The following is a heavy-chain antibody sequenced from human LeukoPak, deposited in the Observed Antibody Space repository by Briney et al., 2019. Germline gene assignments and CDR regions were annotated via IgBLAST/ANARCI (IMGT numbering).Heavy chain of an antibody. CDR3: ARDFLYYYDSSGNFDY. Sequence: GGSLRLSCAASGFTFSSYAMHWVRQAPGKGLEWVAVISYDGSSKYYADSVKGRFTISRDNSKNTLYLQMNSLRAEDTAVYYCARDFLYYYDSSGNFDYWGQGTLVTVSS. V-gene: IGHV3-30*04. CDR2: ISYDGSSK. J-gene: IGHJ4*02. CDR1: GFTFSSYA. D-gene: IGHD3-22*01.